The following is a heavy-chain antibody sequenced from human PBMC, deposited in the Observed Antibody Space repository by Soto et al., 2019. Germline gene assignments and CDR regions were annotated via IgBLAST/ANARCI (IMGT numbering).Heavy chain of an antibody. CDR3: ARSQGSSTSLEIYYYYYYGMEV. D-gene: IGHD2-2*01. J-gene: IGHJ6*02. V-gene: IGHV1-69*01. CDR1: GGTCSSYA. Sequence: QVPLVQSGAEVKKPGSSVKVSCKASGGTCSSYAISWVRQAPGQGLEWMGGIIPISGTANYAQKFQGRVTITADESTSTAYMELSSLRSEDTAVYYCARSQGSSTSLEIYYYYYYGMEVWGQGTTVTVSS. CDR2: IIPISGTA.